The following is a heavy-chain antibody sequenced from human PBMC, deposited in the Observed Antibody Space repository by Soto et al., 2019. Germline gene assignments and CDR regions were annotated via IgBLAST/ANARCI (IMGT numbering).Heavy chain of an antibody. V-gene: IGHV3-7*01. Sequence: GGSLRLSCAASGFTFSSYWMSWVRQAPGKGLEWVANIKQDGSEKYYVDSVKGRFTISRDNAKNSLYLQMNSLRAEDTAVYYCASSVGVNYYGMDVWGQGTTVTVSS. J-gene: IGHJ6*02. CDR3: ASSVGVNYYGMDV. D-gene: IGHD3-22*01. CDR2: IKQDGSEK. CDR1: GFTFSSYW.